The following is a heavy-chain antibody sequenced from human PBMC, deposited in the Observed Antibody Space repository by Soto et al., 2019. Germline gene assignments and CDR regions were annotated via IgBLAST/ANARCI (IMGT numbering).Heavy chain of an antibody. D-gene: IGHD2-15*01. CDR3: ARRGLRSGGSYMDRGNLDY. V-gene: IGHV3-30-3*01. CDR2: ISYDGSNK. J-gene: IGHJ4*02. CDR1: GFTFSSYA. Sequence: QVQLVESGGGVVQPGRSLRLSCAASGFTFSSYAMHWVRQAPGKGLEWVAVISYDGSNKYYADSVKGRFTISRDNSKNTLYLQMNSLRAEDTAVYYCARRGLRSGGSYMDRGNLDYWGQGTLVTVSS.